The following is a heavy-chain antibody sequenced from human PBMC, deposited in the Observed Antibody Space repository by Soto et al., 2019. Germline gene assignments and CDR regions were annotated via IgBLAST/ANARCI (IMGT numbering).Heavy chain of an antibody. V-gene: IGHV3-33*01. Sequence: QVQLVESGGGVVQPGRSLRLSCAASGFTFSSYGMHWVRQAPGKGLEWVAVIWYDGSNKYYADSVKGRFTISRDNSKNALYLQMNSLRAEDTAVYYCAREAGYCSSTSCIVRVFTYFDYWGQGTLVTVSS. J-gene: IGHJ4*02. D-gene: IGHD2-2*01. CDR1: GFTFSSYG. CDR3: AREAGYCSSTSCIVRVFTYFDY. CDR2: IWYDGSNK.